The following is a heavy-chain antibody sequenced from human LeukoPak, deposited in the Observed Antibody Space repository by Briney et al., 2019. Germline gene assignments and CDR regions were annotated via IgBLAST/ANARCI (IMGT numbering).Heavy chain of an antibody. J-gene: IGHJ4*02. D-gene: IGHD2-15*01. CDR3: AKAPVTSCRGAFCYPFDY. V-gene: IGHV3-23*01. CDR2: ISGSGGST. Sequence: GWSLRLSCAASGFTFSSYAMSWVRQAPGKGLEWVSAISGSGGSTYYADSVKGRFTISRDNFKNTLYLQMNSLRAEDTAVYYCAKAPVTSCRGAFCYPFDYWGQGTLVTVSS. CDR1: GFTFSSYA.